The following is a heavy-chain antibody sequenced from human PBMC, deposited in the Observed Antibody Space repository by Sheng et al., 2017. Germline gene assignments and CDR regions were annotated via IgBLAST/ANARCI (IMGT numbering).Heavy chain of an antibody. V-gene: IGHV3-74*01. CDR2: VNIDGTIT. Sequence: EVQLVESGGVLVQPGGSLRLSCAASGFAFSHHWMTWVRQAPGKGLEWVSRVNIDGTITTYADSVKGRFTISRDNAKNTVSLQLNSLRVDDTAVYYCARGLLGTAVGFDIWGQGTVVTVSS. CDR1: GFAFSHHW. CDR3: ARGLLGTAVGFDI. J-gene: IGHJ3*02. D-gene: IGHD1-26*01.